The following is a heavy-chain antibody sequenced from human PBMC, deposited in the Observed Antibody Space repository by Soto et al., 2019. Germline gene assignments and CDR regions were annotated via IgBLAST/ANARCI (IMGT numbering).Heavy chain of an antibody. Sequence: QVQLXXXXXEVKKPGASLKVSCQASGYSFSDYGIAWVRQAPGQGLAWVGWISTYNGNTNYAQKFQGRVTMTTDTSANTAYMELRSLRSDDTAMYYCARYGYSSGWYLGTGMDVWGQGTPVTVSS. CDR1: GYSFSDYG. CDR2: ISTYNGNT. D-gene: IGHD6-19*01. CDR3: ARYGYSSGWYLGTGMDV. V-gene: IGHV1-18*04. J-gene: IGHJ6*02.